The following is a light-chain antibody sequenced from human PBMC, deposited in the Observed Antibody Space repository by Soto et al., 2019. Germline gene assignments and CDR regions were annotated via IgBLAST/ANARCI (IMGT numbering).Light chain of an antibody. V-gene: IGLV2-14*03. CDR3: SAYTVSRTYV. Sequence: QSALTQPASVSGSPVQSITISCTGTSSDVGAYNFVSWHQQHPGKAPKLMIYNVYDRPSGISYRFSGSKSGNTASLTISGLQGEDEADYYCSAYTVSRTYVFGTGTKVTVL. CDR2: NVY. J-gene: IGLJ1*01. CDR1: SSDVGAYNF.